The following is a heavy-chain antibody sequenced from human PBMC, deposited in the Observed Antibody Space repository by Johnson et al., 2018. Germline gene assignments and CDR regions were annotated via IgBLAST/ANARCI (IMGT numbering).Heavy chain of an antibody. CDR3: TTTWGK. V-gene: IGHV3-15*07. D-gene: IGHD3-16*01. CDR2: IKSKTDGGTT. Sequence: EVQLVESGGGLVKPGGSLRLACAASGFTFSSAWMIWVRQAPGKGLEWVGRIKSKTDGGTTDYAAPVKGRFTISRDDSKNTLYLQLDSLRTEDSALYYCTTTWGKWSQGTRVTVSS. J-gene: IGHJ4*02. CDR1: GFTFSSAW.